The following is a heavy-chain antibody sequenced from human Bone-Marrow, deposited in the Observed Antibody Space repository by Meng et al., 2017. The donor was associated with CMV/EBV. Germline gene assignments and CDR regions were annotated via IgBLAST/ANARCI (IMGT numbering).Heavy chain of an antibody. J-gene: IGHJ4*02. Sequence: FTCDDYTMHWVRQPPGGGLEWVSLITWDGTSTYYTDSVEGRFTISRDNSKNSLYLQMNSLRTEDTALYYCAKDMSSGSTGWYRSIDYWGQGTLVTVSS. V-gene: IGHV3-43*01. CDR1: FTCDDYT. CDR3: AKDMSSGSTGWYRSIDY. CDR2: ITWDGTST. D-gene: IGHD6-19*01.